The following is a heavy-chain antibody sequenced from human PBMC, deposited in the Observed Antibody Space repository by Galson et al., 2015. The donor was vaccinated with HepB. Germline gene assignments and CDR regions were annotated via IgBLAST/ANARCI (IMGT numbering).Heavy chain of an antibody. Sequence: SLRLSCAASGFTFSSYGMHWVRQAPGKGLEWVAVIWYDGSNKYYADSVKGRFTIPRDNSKNTLYLQMNSLRAEDTAVYYCARGLGGGHYDILTGYHLMGYYFDYWGQGTLVTVSS. CDR1: GFTFSSYG. CDR3: ARGLGGGHYDILTGYHLMGYYFDY. CDR2: IWYDGSNK. V-gene: IGHV3-33*01. J-gene: IGHJ4*02. D-gene: IGHD3-9*01.